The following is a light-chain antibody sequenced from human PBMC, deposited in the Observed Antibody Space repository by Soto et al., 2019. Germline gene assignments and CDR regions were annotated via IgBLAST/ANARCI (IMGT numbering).Light chain of an antibody. Sequence: EIVLTKSPGTLSLSPGERATLSCRASQSVSSNLAWHQQKPGQAPRLLIYGSSSRATGIPDRFSGSGSGTDFTLTISRLEPEDFAVYYCPHYGSSPYTFGPGTRVDIK. CDR3: PHYGSSPYT. CDR1: QSVSSN. J-gene: IGKJ3*01. CDR2: GSS. V-gene: IGKV3-20*01.